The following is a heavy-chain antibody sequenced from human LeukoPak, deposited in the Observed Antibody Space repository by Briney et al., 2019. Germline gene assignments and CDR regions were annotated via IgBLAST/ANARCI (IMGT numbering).Heavy chain of an antibody. Sequence: SETLSLTCTVSGGSISSSSYYWGWIRQPPGKGLEWIGSIYYSGSTYYNPSLKSRVTISVDTSKNQFSLKLSSVTAADTAVYYCARPLRYTYDAFDIWGQGTMVTVSS. CDR2: IYYSGST. J-gene: IGHJ3*02. CDR3: ARPLRYTYDAFDI. V-gene: IGHV4-39*01. CDR1: GGSISSSSYY. D-gene: IGHD3-9*01.